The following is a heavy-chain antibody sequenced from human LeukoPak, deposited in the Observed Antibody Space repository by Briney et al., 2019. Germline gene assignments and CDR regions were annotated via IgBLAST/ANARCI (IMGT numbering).Heavy chain of an antibody. V-gene: IGHV4-59*01. J-gene: IGHJ5*02. Sequence: PSETLSLTCTVSGGSISSYYWSLIRQPPGKGLEWIGYIYYSGDTAYNPSLRSRVTLSVDTSKNQFSLQPRSVTTADTAVYYCVRGPYGASISKWFDPWGQGTQVIVSP. CDR2: IYYSGDT. D-gene: IGHD4/OR15-4a*01. CDR1: GGSISSYY. CDR3: VRGPYGASISKWFDP.